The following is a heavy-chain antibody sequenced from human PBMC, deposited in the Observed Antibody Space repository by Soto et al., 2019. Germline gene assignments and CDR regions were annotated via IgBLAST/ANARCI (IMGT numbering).Heavy chain of an antibody. V-gene: IGHV2-5*02. CDR3: ARRQTYCGGNCYSGFDY. D-gene: IGHD2-21*02. J-gene: IGHJ4*02. CDR1: GFSLSTSGVG. CDR2: IYWDDDK. Sequence: QITLKESGPTLVKPTQTLTLTCTFSGFSLSTSGVGVGWIRQPPGKALEWLALIYWDDDKRYSPSLKSRLTITKDTSKNQVVLTMTNMDPVDTATYYCARRQTYCGGNCYSGFDYWGQGTLVTASS.